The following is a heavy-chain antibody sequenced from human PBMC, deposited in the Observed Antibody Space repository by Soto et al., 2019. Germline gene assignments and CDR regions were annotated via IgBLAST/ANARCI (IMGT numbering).Heavy chain of an antibody. Sequence: QVQLVESGGGVVQPGRSLRLSCAASGFTFSSYAMHWVRQSPGKGLEWVAVISDDGSKKYYAVSVKVRFTISRDNAKNTLYLQMNSLRVEDTAVYYCACETEGWLPKDFQHWGQGTRVTVSA. CDR2: ISDDGSKK. D-gene: IGHD5-12*01. J-gene: IGHJ1*01. V-gene: IGHV3-30-3*01. CDR1: GFTFSSYA. CDR3: ACETEGWLPKDFQH.